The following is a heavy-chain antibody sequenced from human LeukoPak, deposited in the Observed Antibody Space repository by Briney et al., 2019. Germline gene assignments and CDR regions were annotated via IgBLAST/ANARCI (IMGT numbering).Heavy chain of an antibody. D-gene: IGHD3-16*01. CDR1: GYTFTSYD. CDR2: ISAYNGNT. CDR3: AREEGAVSYFDY. J-gene: IGHJ4*02. Sequence: ASVTVSCKASGYTFTSYDISWVRQAPGQGVKWMGWISAYNGNTNYAQKLQGRVTITADESTSTAYMELSSLRSEDTAVYYCAREEGAVSYFDYWGQGTLVTVSS. V-gene: IGHV1-18*01.